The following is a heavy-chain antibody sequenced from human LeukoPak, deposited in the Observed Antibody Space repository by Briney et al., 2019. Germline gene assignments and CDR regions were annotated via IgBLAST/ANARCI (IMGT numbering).Heavy chain of an antibody. J-gene: IGHJ4*02. D-gene: IGHD3-22*01. CDR1: GNSISSGDNY. CDR2: IYTSGST. CDR3: ARASYSYDINGRLPFDY. V-gene: IGHV4-61*02. Sequence: SQTLSLTCTVSGNSISSGDNYWSWLRQRAGKGLEWIGRIYTSGSTNYNPSLKSRVTISGDTSKNQFSLRLSSVTAADTAVYYCARASYSYDINGRLPFDYWGQETLVTVSS.